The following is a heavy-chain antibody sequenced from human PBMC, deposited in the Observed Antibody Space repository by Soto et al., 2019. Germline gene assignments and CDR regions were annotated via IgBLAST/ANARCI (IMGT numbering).Heavy chain of an antibody. Sequence: QVQLQESGPGLVKPSQTLSLTCTVSGGSISGGGYYWSWIRQHPGKGLEWIGYIYYSGSTYYNPSLKSRVTISVDTSKNQFSLKLSSVTAADTAVYYCARTTVTPPYPPYYYYGMDVWGQGTTVTVSS. CDR2: IYYSGST. J-gene: IGHJ6*02. D-gene: IGHD4-17*01. CDR1: GGSISGGGYY. CDR3: ARTTVTPPYPPYYYYGMDV. V-gene: IGHV4-31*03.